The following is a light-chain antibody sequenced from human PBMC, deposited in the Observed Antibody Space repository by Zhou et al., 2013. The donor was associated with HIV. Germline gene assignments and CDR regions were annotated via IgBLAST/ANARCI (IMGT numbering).Light chain of an antibody. CDR1: QGISNY. J-gene: IGKJ5*01. CDR3: QKYDSAPSIT. V-gene: IGKV1-27*01. CDR2: AAS. Sequence: GDRVTITCRASQGISNYLAWYQQKPGKVPKLLIHAASTLQSGVPSRFSGSGSGTEFTLTISNLQPEDVATYYCQKYDSAPSITFGQGTRLEIK.